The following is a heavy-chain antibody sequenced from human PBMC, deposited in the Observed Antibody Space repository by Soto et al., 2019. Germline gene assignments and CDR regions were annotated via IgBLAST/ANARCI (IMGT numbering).Heavy chain of an antibody. D-gene: IGHD2-8*01. CDR1: GDSIRSSSHY. CDR3: YINGF. CDR2: FYYSGSP. Sequence: QVQLQESGPGLVKPSETLSLTCTVSGDSIRSSSHYWAWNRQPPGKGLEWIGGFYYSGSPYYNPSLKSRVTMSADTSKNQFSLNLNSVTAADTAVYYCYINGFWGQGTLVTVSS. J-gene: IGHJ1*01. V-gene: IGHV4-39*01.